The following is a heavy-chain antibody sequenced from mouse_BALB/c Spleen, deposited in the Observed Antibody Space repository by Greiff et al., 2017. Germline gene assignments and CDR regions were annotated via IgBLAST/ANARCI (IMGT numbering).Heavy chain of an antibody. CDR3: ARQSDYYGYIAY. Sequence: EVLLVESGGGLVQPGESLKLSCESNEYEFPSHDMSWVRKTPEKRLELVAAINSDGGSTYYPDTMERRFIISRDNTRKTLYLQMSSLRSEDTAVYYCARQSDYYGYIAYWGQGTLVTVSA. D-gene: IGHD1-2*01. J-gene: IGHJ3*01. CDR1: EYEFPSHD. V-gene: IGHV5-2*01. CDR2: INSDGGST.